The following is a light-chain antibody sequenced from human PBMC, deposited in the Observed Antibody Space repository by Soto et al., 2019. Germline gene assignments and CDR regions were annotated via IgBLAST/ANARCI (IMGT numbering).Light chain of an antibody. Sequence: DIHMTQSPSSLSVSVGDRVTITCRTSQNINAWLAWYQQRPGQAPKIVIYDASSLESGVPSRFRGSGSGTEFTLTISSLKPDDFDTYYCQHYNSYPYTFGQGTKVDIK. CDR1: QNINAW. CDR2: DAS. V-gene: IGKV1-5*01. CDR3: QHYNSYPYT. J-gene: IGKJ2*01.